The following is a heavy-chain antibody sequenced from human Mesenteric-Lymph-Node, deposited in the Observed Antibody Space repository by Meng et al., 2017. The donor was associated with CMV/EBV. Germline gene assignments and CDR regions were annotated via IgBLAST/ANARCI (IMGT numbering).Heavy chain of an antibody. CDR2: ISAYDGNT. J-gene: IGHJ4*02. D-gene: IGHD2-2*01. V-gene: IGHV1-18*01. Sequence: SCYPFTSYGFSWVRTTPGQGLEWLAWISAYDGNTDYAQKFQGRFTMTTDTSTNTAYMELRSLRSDDTALYYCARDLCTNTSCPIFDYWGQGTLVTVSS. CDR1: CYPFTSYG. CDR3: ARDLCTNTSCPIFDY.